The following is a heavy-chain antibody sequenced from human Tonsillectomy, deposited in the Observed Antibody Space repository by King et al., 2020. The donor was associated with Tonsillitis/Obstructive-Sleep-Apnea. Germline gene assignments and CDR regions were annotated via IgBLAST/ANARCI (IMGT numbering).Heavy chain of an antibody. CDR3: ARGRSQRRIAAAGYYFDY. CDR2: INHSGST. J-gene: IGHJ4*02. CDR1: GGSFSGYY. D-gene: IGHD6-13*01. V-gene: IGHV4-34*01. Sequence: VQLQQWGAGLLKPSETLSLTCAVYGGSFSGYYWSWIRQPPGKGLEWIGEINHSGSTNYNPSLKSRVTISVDTSKNQFSLKLSSVTAADTAVYYCARGRSQRRIAAAGYYFDYWGQGTLVTVSS.